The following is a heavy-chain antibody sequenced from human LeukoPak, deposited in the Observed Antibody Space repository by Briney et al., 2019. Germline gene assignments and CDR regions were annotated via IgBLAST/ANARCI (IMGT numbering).Heavy chain of an antibody. V-gene: IGHV1-46*03. Sequence: ASVKVSCKASGYTFTSYYLHWVRQAPGQGLEWMGIINPSGGSTSYAQRFQGRVTMTRDTSTSTVYMELSSLRSEDTAVYYCATLWFGDPTFYYMDVWGKGTTVTVSS. CDR2: INPSGGST. CDR3: ATLWFGDPTFYYMDV. J-gene: IGHJ6*03. CDR1: GYTFTSYY. D-gene: IGHD3-10*01.